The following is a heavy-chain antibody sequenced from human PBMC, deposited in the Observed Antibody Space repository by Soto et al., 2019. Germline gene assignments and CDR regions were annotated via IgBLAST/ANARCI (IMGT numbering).Heavy chain of an antibody. CDR1: GFTFSSYA. V-gene: IGHV3-23*01. CDR3: ATSYNWNYVGHCYFDL. CDR2: ISGSGGST. D-gene: IGHD1-7*01. Sequence: EVQLLESGGGLVQPGGSLRLSCAASGFTFSSYAMSWVPQAPGKGLEWVSAISGSGGSTYYADSVKGRFTIPRANSKSTLYLQINSLRAEDTAVYYCATSYNWNYVGHCYFDLWGRGTLVTVSS. J-gene: IGHJ2*01.